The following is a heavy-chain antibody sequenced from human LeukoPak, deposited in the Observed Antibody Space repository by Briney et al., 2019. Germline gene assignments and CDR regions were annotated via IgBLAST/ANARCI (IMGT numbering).Heavy chain of an antibody. Sequence: SVKVSCKASGGTFSSYAISWVRQAPGQGLEWMGRIIPILGIANYAQKLQGRVTITADKSTSTAYMELSSLRSEDTAVYYCARVGKSRYYDSSGSFDYWGQGTLVTVSS. CDR1: GGTFSSYA. CDR3: ARVGKSRYYDSSGSFDY. D-gene: IGHD3-22*01. CDR2: IIPILGIA. V-gene: IGHV1-69*04. J-gene: IGHJ4*02.